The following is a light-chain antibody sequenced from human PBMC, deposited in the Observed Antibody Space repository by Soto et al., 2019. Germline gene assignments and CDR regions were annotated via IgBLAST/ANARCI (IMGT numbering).Light chain of an antibody. CDR1: SGDVGGYGY. Sequence: QYALTQPASVSGSPGQSITISCTGSSGDVGGYGYVSWYQQHPGKAPKLIIYEVTKRPSGVSNRFSGSKSGNTASLTISGLQSDDEADYYCTSYTTACLLRTVFGTGTKVTVL. J-gene: IGLJ1*01. V-gene: IGLV2-14*01. CDR2: EVT. CDR3: TSYTTACLLRTV.